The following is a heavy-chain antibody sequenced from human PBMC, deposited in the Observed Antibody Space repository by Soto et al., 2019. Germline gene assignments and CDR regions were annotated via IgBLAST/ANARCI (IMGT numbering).Heavy chain of an antibody. CDR2: ISGSGGST. V-gene: IGHV3-23*01. J-gene: IGHJ4*02. CDR1: GFTFSSYA. D-gene: IGHD4-17*01. Sequence: HPGGSLRLSCAASGFTFSSYAMSWVRQAPGKGLEWVSAISGSGGSTYYADSVKGRFTISRDNSKNTLYLQMNSLRAEDTAVYYCANSLLQDYGDDLVFTFDYWGQGTLVTVSS. CDR3: ANSLLQDYGDDLVFTFDY.